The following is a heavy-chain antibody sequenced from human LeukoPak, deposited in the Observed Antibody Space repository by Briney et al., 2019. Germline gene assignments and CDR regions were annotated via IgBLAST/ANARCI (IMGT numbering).Heavy chain of an antibody. J-gene: IGHJ6*03. CDR3: ARGGGYYYDSSGYYQYYYYYYYMDV. V-gene: IGHV3-48*01. Sequence: GGSLRLSCAASGFTFSSYGMTWVRQAPGKGLEWVSYISSSSSTIYYADSVKGRFTISRDNAKNSLYLQLNSLRAEDTAVYYCARGGGYYYDSSGYYQYYYYYYYMDVWGKGATVTVSS. CDR1: GFTFSSYG. CDR2: ISSSSSTI. D-gene: IGHD3-22*01.